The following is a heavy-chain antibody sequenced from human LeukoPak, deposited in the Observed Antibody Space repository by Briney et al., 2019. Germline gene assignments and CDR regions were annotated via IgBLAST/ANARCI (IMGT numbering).Heavy chain of an antibody. V-gene: IGHV3-53*01. Sequence: GGSLRLSCAASGFTVSSNYMSWVRQAPGRGLEWVSVIYSGGSTYYADSVKGRFTISRDNSKNTLYLQMNSLRAEDTAVYYCAREGYSSGFDYWGQGTLVTVSS. CDR1: GFTVSSNY. CDR3: AREGYSSGFDY. CDR2: IYSGGST. D-gene: IGHD6-19*01. J-gene: IGHJ4*02.